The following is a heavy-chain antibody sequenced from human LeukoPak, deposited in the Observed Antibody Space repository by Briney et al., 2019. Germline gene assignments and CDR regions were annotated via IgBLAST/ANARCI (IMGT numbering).Heavy chain of an antibody. CDR1: GGSIGSYY. CDR3: ARDSTVVTPGGFYYGMDV. D-gene: IGHD4-23*01. Sequence: PSETLSLTCTVSGGSIGSYYWNWIRQPPGKGLEWIGYIYYSGSTNYNPSLKSRVTISVDTSKNQFSLKLSSVTAADTAVYYCARDSTVVTPGGFYYGMDVWGQGTTVTVSS. CDR2: IYYSGST. V-gene: IGHV4-59*01. J-gene: IGHJ6*02.